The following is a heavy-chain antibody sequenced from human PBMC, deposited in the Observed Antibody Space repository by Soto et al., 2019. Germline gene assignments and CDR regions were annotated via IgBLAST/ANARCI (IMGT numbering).Heavy chain of an antibody. CDR2: IPQDGVDG. V-gene: IGHV3-7*03. CDR3: ARDHLILPAHDFFYGSDV. CDR1: GFTFSMYS. J-gene: IGHJ6*02. Sequence: ALRLSCEVSGFTFSMYSMSWVRQSPGKGLEWVAKIPQDGVDGHYADSVKGRFTISRDNGKNSLYLQLNNLRAEDTAVYYCARDHLILPAHDFFYGSDVWGRGATVTVSS. D-gene: IGHD2-21*02.